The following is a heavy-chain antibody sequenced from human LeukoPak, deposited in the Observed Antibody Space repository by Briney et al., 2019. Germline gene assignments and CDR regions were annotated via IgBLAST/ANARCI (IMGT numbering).Heavy chain of an antibody. CDR3: ARGPPWYFDL. CDR1: GFTFSDYE. D-gene: IGHD6-25*01. J-gene: IGHJ2*01. V-gene: IGHV3-48*03. Sequence: PGGSLRLSCAASGFTFSDYEMNWVRQAPGKGLEWLSHISISGTTIHYADSVKGRFTISRDNAKNTLYLQMNSLTAEDTAVYYCARGPPWYFDLWGRGTLVTVSS. CDR2: ISISGTTI.